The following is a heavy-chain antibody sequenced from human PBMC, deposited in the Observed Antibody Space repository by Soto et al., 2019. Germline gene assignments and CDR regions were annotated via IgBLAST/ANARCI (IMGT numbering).Heavy chain of an antibody. CDR1: GGSISSSSCY. CDR3: ARLLHYDFWGDYYYYYGMDV. CDR2: SYYSGST. V-gene: IGHV4-39*01. Sequence: QLQLQESGPGLVKPSETLSLTCTVSGGSISSSSCYWGWIRQPPGKGLEWIGSSYYSGSTYYNPSLKSRVTISVDTSKNQFSLKLSSVTAADTAVYYCARLLHYDFWGDYYYYYGMDVWGQGTTVTVSS. D-gene: IGHD3-3*01. J-gene: IGHJ6*02.